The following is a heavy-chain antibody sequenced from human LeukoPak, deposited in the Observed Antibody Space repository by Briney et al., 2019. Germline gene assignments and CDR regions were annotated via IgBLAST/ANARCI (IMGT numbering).Heavy chain of an antibody. D-gene: IGHD5-12*01. CDR3: ASLDGYSGYQN. J-gene: IGHJ4*02. V-gene: IGHV4-59*08. CDR2: IYYSGST. Sequence: SETLSLTCPVSGGSISSYYWSWIRQPPGKGLEWIGYIYYSGSTNYNPSLKSRVTISVDTSKNQFSLKLSSVTAADTAVYYCASLDGYSGYQNWGQGTLVTVSS. CDR1: GGSISSYY.